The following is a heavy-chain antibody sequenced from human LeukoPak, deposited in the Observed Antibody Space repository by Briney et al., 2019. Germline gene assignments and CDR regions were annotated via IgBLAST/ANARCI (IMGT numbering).Heavy chain of an antibody. D-gene: IGHD1-1*01. CDR1: GFTFSSSH. J-gene: IGHJ4*02. V-gene: IGHV3-23*01. Sequence: GGSLRLSCAASGFTFSSSHMGWVRQYPGKGLEWVSEISGSGDITYYPDSVKGRFTISRDNSKGTLYMQMNSLRVEDTAVYYCAKELQGGRTFEYWGQGTLVTVSS. CDR3: AKELQGGRTFEY. CDR2: ISGSGDIT.